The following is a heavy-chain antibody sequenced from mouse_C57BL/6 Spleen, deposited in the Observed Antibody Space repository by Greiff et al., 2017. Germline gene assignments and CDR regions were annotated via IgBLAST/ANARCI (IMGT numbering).Heavy chain of an antibody. CDR3: ARGMVTTPWYFDV. D-gene: IGHD2-2*01. J-gene: IGHJ1*03. V-gene: IGHV3-8*01. CDR2: ISYSGST. CDR1: GYSITSDY. Sequence: EVQLQQSGPGLAKPSQTLSLTCSVTGYSITSDYWNWIRKFPGNKLEYMGYISYSGSTYYNPSLKSRISITRDTAKNQYYLQLNSVTTEDTATYYCARGMVTTPWYFDVWGTGTTVTVSS.